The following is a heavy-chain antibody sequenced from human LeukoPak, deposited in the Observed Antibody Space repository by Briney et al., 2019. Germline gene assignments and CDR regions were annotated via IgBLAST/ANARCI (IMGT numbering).Heavy chain of an antibody. CDR1: GYTFTSYA. D-gene: IGHD3-10*01. Sequence: GASVKVSCKASGYTFTSYAISWVRQAPGQGLEWMGIINPSGGSTSYAQKFQGRVTMTRDTSTSTVYMELSSLRSEDTAVYYCAGSGAPPLYYYYGMDVWGQGTTVTVSS. V-gene: IGHV1-46*03. CDR3: AGSGAPPLYYYYGMDV. CDR2: INPSGGST. J-gene: IGHJ6*02.